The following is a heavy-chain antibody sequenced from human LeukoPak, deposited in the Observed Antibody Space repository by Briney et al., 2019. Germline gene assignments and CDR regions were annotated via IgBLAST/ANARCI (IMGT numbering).Heavy chain of an antibody. CDR3: ASLETDAFDI. J-gene: IGHJ3*02. CDR1: GGSVGSDTYS. V-gene: IGHV4-30-4*07. CDR2: IYYSGST. D-gene: IGHD3-3*01. Sequence: SETLSLTCAVSGGSVGSDTYSWSWIRQPPGTGLEWIGYIYYSGSTYYNPSLKSRVTISVDTSKNQFSLKLSSVTAADTAVYYCASLETDAFDIWGQGTMVTVSS.